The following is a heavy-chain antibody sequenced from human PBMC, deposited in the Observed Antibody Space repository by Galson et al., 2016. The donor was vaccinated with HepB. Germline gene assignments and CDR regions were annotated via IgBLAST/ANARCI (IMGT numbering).Heavy chain of an antibody. Sequence: SLRLSCAASGFTFSSYSMTWVRQAPGKGLEWVSAISGSGGRTLYADSVKGRFSISRDGSKNTPYLQLNSLRVEDTAVYYCAKSSCGGECYYRMDVWGQGTTVTVS. J-gene: IGHJ6*02. CDR2: ISGSGGRT. V-gene: IGHV3-23*01. D-gene: IGHD2-21*01. CDR3: AKSSCGGECYYRMDV. CDR1: GFTFSSYS.